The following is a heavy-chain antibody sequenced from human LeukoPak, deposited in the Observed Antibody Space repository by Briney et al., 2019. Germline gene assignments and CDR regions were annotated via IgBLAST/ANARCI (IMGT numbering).Heavy chain of an antibody. CDR2: INPNSGAT. V-gene: IGHV1-2*02. Sequence: ASVKVSCNASGYSFTGYYMHWVRQAPGRGLQWMGWINPNSGATNSAQMFQGRVTMTRDTSINTAYMELSRLKSDDTAVYYCARDGYSYGYSYWGQGTLVTVSS. CDR1: GYSFTGYY. CDR3: ARDGYSYGYSY. D-gene: IGHD5-18*01. J-gene: IGHJ4*02.